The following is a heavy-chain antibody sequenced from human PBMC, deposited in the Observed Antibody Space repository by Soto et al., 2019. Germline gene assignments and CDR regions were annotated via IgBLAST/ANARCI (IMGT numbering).Heavy chain of an antibody. J-gene: IGHJ6*02. CDR3: ERDSLVTTYYYYGMDV. V-gene: IGHV3-48*02. Sequence: PGGSLRLSCAASGFTFSSYSMNWVRQAPGKGLEWVSYISSSSSTIYYADSVKGRFTISRDNAKNSLYLQMNSLRDEDTAVYYCERDSLVTTYYYYGMDVWGQGTTVTVSS. D-gene: IGHD2-8*02. CDR1: GFTFSSYS. CDR2: ISSSSSTI.